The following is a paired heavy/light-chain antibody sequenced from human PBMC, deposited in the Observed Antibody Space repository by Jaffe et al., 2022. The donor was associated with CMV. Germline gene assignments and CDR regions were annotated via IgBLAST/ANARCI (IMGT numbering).Light chain of an antibody. CDR1: QGVTSY. Sequence: EIVLTQSPATLSLSPGERATLSCRASQGVTSYLAWYQQKPGQAPRLLIYDASNRATGIPGRFSGSGSGTDFTLTISSLEPEDFAIYYCQQSGNWPITFGQGTRLEIK. CDR2: DAS. J-gene: IGKJ5*01. CDR3: QQSGNWPIT. V-gene: IGKV3-11*01.
Heavy chain of an antibody. V-gene: IGHV3-30*18. Sequence: QVQLVESGGGVVQPGRSLRLSCAASGFTFSSYGMHWVRQAPGKGLEWVAIISYDESNKYYSDSVKGRFTISRDNSKNTLYLQMNRLRAEDTAVYYCAKVLSSNYEQIYYNALDVWGRGTTVTVSS. CDR2: ISYDESNK. CDR1: GFTFSSYG. CDR3: AKVLSSNYEQIYYNALDV. J-gene: IGHJ6*02. D-gene: IGHD3-16*01.